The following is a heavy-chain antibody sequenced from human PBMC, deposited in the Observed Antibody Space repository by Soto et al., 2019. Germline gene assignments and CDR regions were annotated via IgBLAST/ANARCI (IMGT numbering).Heavy chain of an antibody. Sequence: PSETLSLTCAVSGYSISSGYYWGWIRQPPGKGLEWIGSIYHSGSTYYNPSLKSRVTISVDTSKNQFSLKLSSVTAADTAVYYCARDSGDYRNWFDPWGQGTLVTVS. J-gene: IGHJ5*02. V-gene: IGHV4-38-2*02. D-gene: IGHD4-17*01. CDR1: GYSISSGYY. CDR3: ARDSGDYRNWFDP. CDR2: IYHSGST.